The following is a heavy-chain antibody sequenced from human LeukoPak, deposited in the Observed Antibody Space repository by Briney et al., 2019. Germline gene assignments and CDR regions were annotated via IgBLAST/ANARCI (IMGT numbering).Heavy chain of an antibody. CDR1: GYTFTSYY. J-gene: IGHJ2*01. CDR2: INPSGGST. V-gene: IGHV1-46*01. Sequence: ASVKVSCKASGYTFTSYYMHWVRQAPGQGLEWMGIINPSGGSTSYAQKFQGRVTMTRDMSTSTVYVELSSLRSEDTAVYYCARVGAVRWYFDLWGRGTLVTVSS. D-gene: IGHD1-26*01. CDR3: ARVGAVRWYFDL.